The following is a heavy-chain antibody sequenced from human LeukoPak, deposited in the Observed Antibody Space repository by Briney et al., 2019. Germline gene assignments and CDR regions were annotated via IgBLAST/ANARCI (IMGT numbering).Heavy chain of an antibody. V-gene: IGHV4-31*03. CDR1: GGSISSGGHY. CDR2: IYYTGTT. J-gene: IGHJ4*02. Sequence: SETLSLTCTVSGGSISSGGHYWSWIRQHPGKGLEWIGYIYYTGTTYYNPSLKSRVTISLDTSKNQFSLRLSSVTAADTAVYYCARASRLGQLSLGYWGQGTLVSVSS. D-gene: IGHD3-16*02. CDR3: ARASRLGQLSLGY.